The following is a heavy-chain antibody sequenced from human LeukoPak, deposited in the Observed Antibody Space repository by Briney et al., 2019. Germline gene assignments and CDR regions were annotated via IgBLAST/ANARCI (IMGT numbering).Heavy chain of an antibody. CDR1: GYTFTGYY. Sequence: ASVKVSCKASGYTFTGYYMHWVRQAPGQGLEWMGWINPNSGGTNYAQKFQGRVTMTRDTSISTAYMELSRLRSDDTAVYYCARDQPLYLDAFDIWAKGQWSPSLQ. CDR3: ARDQPLYLDAFDI. J-gene: IGHJ3*02. CDR2: INPNSGGT. V-gene: IGHV1-2*02. D-gene: IGHD2-8*01.